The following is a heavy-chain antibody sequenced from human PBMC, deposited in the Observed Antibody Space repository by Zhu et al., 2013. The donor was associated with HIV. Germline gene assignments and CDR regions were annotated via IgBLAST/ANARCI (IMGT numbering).Heavy chain of an antibody. CDR2: LYASGTT. V-gene: IGHV4-39*07. J-gene: IGHJ4*02. Sequence: QVQLQESGPGLVKPSATLSLTCTVSGESISSSENYWAWIRQPPGKGLEWIGSLYASGTTYSTPSLKTRLTITSDTSKNRLSLKLTSLSAADTAVYYCARAKSVDTALVEIFDYWGQGTLVTVSS. D-gene: IGHD5-18*01. CDR1: GESISSSENY. CDR3: ARAKSVDTALVEIFDY.